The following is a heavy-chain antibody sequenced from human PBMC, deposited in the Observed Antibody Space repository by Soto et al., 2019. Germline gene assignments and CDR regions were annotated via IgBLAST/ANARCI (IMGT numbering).Heavy chain of an antibody. CDR2: ISAYNGNT. V-gene: IGHV1-18*01. D-gene: IGHD3-10*01. J-gene: IGHJ6*03. Sequence: QVRLVQSGAEVKKPGASVKVSCKASGYTFTSYGISWVRQAPGQGLEWMGWISAYNGNTNYAQKLQGRVTMTTDTSTSTAYMELRSLRSDDTAVYYCARSGFGEFIRVYSYYYYMDVWGKGTTVTVSS. CDR3: ARSGFGEFIRVYSYYYYMDV. CDR1: GYTFTSYG.